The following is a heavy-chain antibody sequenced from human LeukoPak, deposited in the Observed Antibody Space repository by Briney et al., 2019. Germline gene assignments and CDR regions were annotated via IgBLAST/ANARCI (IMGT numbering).Heavy chain of an antibody. Sequence: QSGGSLRLSCAASGFTFSSAWMSWVRQAPGKGLEWVANVNQDGSGKYYVDSVKGRFTISRDNAKNSLYLQMTSLRAEDTAVYYCTSANYGPAYWGQGTLVTVSS. CDR3: TSANYGPAY. J-gene: IGHJ4*02. CDR1: GFTFSSAW. CDR2: VNQDGSGK. V-gene: IGHV3-7*01. D-gene: IGHD5-24*01.